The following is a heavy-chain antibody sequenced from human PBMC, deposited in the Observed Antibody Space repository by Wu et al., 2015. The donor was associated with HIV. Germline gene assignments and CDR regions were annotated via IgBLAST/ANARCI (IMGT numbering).Heavy chain of an antibody. CDR2: INPLFGTT. CDR1: GDGFTSYA. Sequence: QVHLVQFGGEVKKPGSSVKVTCKASGDGFTSYAVSWVRQAPGQGLEWMGGINPLFGTTKFAQKFQGRLTLTTDELRTTAYMELSSLKSEDTAVYFCARGGPNGGYYDSGIYYFDTWGQGTLVTVSS. CDR3: ARGGPNGGYYDSGIYYFDT. V-gene: IGHV1-69*05. J-gene: IGHJ4*02. D-gene: IGHD3-22*01.